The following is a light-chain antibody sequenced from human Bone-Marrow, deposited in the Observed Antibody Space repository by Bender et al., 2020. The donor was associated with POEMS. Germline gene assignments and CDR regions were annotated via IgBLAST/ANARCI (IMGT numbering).Light chain of an antibody. CDR2: DND. CDR3: GTWDSGLTAGV. Sequence: QSVLTQPPSASGTPGQRVTISCSGSSSNIGTNPVNWYQQLPGTAPKLLIYDNDKRPSGIPDRFSGSKSGTSATLGITGLQTGDEADYYCGTWDSGLTAGVFGGGTKLTVL. V-gene: IGLV1-51*01. CDR1: SSNIGTNP. J-gene: IGLJ3*02.